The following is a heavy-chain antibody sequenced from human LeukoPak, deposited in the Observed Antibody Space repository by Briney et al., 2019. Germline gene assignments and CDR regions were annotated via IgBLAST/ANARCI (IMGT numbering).Heavy chain of an antibody. V-gene: IGHV3-30*18. CDR2: ISYDGSNK. J-gene: IGHJ4*02. CDR1: GFTFSSYG. CDR3: AKAFYGSGSYRGVDY. Sequence: PGGPLRLSCAASGFTFSSYGMHWVRQAPGKGLEWVAVISYDGSNKYYADSVKGRFTISRDNSKNTLYLQMNSLGAEDTAVYYCAKAFYGSGSYRGVDYWGQGTLVTVSS. D-gene: IGHD3-10*01.